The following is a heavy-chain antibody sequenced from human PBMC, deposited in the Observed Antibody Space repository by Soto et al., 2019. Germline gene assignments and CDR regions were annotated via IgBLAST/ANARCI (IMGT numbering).Heavy chain of an antibody. CDR3: TSGSVEGV. CDR2: IKTKGEGGPT. D-gene: IGHD2-15*01. V-gene: IGHV3-15*07. J-gene: IGHJ6*02. Sequence: EVQLVESGGGHIQPGGAPRLSCAASCLHITNAWMNWVRQAPGKGLEWVGRIKTKGEGGPTDYPAAVKGRFTVSRDDSKNTLHLQMNSLNTAVTAVYYCTSGSVEGVWGQWTAVIVSS. CDR1: CLHITNAW.